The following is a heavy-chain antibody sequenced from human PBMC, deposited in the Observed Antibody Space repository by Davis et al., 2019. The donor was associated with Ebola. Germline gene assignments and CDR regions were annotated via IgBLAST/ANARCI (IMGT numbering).Heavy chain of an antibody. CDR3: ARSSGWSLLFDY. V-gene: IGHV4-59*01. Sequence: SCSVSGGSISNYYWSWIRQPPGKGLEWIGYIYYSGSTNYNPSLKSRVTISVDTSKNQFSLKLSSVTAADTAVYYCARSSGWSLLFDYWGQGALVTVSS. J-gene: IGHJ4*02. CDR1: GGSISNYY. CDR2: IYYSGST. D-gene: IGHD6-19*01.